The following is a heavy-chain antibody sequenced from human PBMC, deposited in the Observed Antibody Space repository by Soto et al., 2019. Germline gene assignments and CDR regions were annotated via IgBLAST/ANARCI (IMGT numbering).Heavy chain of an antibody. CDR3: VSDRDTPPGYFVS. J-gene: IGHJ4*02. Sequence: PSETLSLTCAISGDSVSSSSVTWNWIRQSPSRGLEWLGRTYYRSKWYNDYAESVKSRITINPDTSKNQFSLKLTSVTAADTAVYYFVSDRDTPPGYFVSWGQGPLVTVSS. CDR2: TYYRSKWYN. V-gene: IGHV6-1*01. D-gene: IGHD2-2*02. CDR1: GDSVSSSSVT.